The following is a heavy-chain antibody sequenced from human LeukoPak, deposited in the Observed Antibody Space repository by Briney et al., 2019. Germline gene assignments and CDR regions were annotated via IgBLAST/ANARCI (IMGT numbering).Heavy chain of an antibody. J-gene: IGHJ3*02. V-gene: IGHV3-30*03. Sequence: PGGSLRLSCAASGFTFSSYGMHWVRQAPGKGLEWVAVISYDGSNKYYADSVKGRFTISRDNAKNSLYLQMNSLRAEDTAVYYCARRITIFGVVGIFDAFDIWGQGTMVTVSS. CDR3: ARRITIFGVVGIFDAFDI. D-gene: IGHD3-3*01. CDR2: ISYDGSNK. CDR1: GFTFSSYG.